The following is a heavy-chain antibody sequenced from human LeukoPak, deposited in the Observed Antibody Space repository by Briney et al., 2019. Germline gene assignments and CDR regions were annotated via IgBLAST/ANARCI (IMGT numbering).Heavy chain of an antibody. CDR3: ARDPVLVRGVSDY. CDR1: GGSISSYY. D-gene: IGHD3-10*01. CDR2: IYYSGST. J-gene: IGHJ4*02. V-gene: IGHV4-59*12. Sequence: SETLSLTCTVSGGSISSYYWSWIRQPPGKGLEWIGYIYYSGSTNYNPSLKSRVTISVDTSKNQFSLKLSSVTAADTAVYYCARDPVLVRGVSDYWGQGTLVTVSS.